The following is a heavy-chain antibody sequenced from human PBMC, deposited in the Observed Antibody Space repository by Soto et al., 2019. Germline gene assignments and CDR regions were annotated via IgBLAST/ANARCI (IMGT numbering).Heavy chain of an antibody. CDR3: SRDLSFLYGSGSSFAY. V-gene: IGHV1-46*03. J-gene: IGHJ4*02. CDR2: INPSGGST. CDR1: GYTFTSYY. Sequence: ASVKVSCKASGYTFTSYYMHWVRQAPGQGLEWMGIINPSGGSTSYAQKFQGRVTMTRDTSTSTVYMELSSLRSEDTAVYYFSRDLSFLYGSGSSFAYWGQGTLVTVSS. D-gene: IGHD3-10*01.